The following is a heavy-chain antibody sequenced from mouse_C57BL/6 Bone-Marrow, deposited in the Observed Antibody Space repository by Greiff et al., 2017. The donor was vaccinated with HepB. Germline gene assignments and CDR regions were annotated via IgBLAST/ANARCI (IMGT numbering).Heavy chain of an antibody. V-gene: IGHV3-6*01. CDR3: AREASYYSNDVGGFDYAMDY. D-gene: IGHD2-5*01. CDR2: ISYDGSN. CDR1: GYSITSGYY. Sequence: EVQLVESGPGLVKPSQSLSLTCSVTGYSITSGYYWNWIRQFPGNQLEWMGYISYDGSNNYNPSLKNRTSITRDTSKNQFFLKLNSVTTEDTATYYCAREASYYSNDVGGFDYAMDYWGQGTSVTVSS. J-gene: IGHJ4*01.